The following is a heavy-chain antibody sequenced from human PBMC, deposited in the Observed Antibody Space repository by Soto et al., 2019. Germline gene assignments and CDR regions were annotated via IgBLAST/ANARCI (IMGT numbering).Heavy chain of an antibody. Sequence: QVQLVQSGAEVQKPGASVKVSCKASGYTFTSYYMHWVRQAPGQGLEWMGIINPSGTRTTYAQKVQGRVTMTRDTSTSTVYMELTSLRSDDTAVYYCARSACSGGTCYQGHFDYWGQGTLVTVSS. J-gene: IGHJ4*02. V-gene: IGHV1-46*01. D-gene: IGHD2-15*01. CDR2: INPSGTRT. CDR3: ARSACSGGTCYQGHFDY. CDR1: GYTFTSYY.